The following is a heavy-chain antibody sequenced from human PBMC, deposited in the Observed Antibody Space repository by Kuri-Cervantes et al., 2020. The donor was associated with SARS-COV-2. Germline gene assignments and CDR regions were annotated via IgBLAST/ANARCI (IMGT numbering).Heavy chain of an antibody. CDR1: GFSLNNFG. D-gene: IGHD3-10*01. CDR2: VSYEGTIQ. Sequence: GGSLRLSCAASGFSLNNFGIHWVRQAPGKGLEWVSLVSYEGTIQSYADSVKGRFTISRDNSKNTLYLQMNSLRPEDTAVYYCAKPGSVRGIIREDHYGLDVWGQGTTVTVSS. V-gene: IGHV3-30*18. CDR3: AKPGSVRGIIREDHYGLDV. J-gene: IGHJ6*02.